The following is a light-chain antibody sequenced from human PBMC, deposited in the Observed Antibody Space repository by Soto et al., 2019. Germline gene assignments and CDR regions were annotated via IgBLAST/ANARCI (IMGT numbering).Light chain of an antibody. J-gene: IGKJ1*01. CDR2: AAS. Sequence: DIPMTQSPSSLSASVGDRVTITFRASQGISNYLAWYQQKPGKVPKLLIYAASTLQSGVPSRFSGSGSGTDFTLTISSLQPEDVATYYCQKYNSAPHKFGQGTKVDIK. CDR1: QGISNY. V-gene: IGKV1-27*01. CDR3: QKYNSAPHK.